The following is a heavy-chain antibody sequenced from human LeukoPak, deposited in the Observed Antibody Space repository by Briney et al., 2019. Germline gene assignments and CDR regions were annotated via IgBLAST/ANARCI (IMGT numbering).Heavy chain of an antibody. CDR1: GGSISSSSYY. CDR3: ASSLGAMDAFDI. J-gene: IGHJ3*02. Sequence: SETLSLTCTVSGGSISSSSYYWGWIRQPPGKGLEWIGSIYYSGSTYYNPSLKSRVTISVDTSKNQFSLKLSSVTAADTAVYYCASSLGAMDAFDIWGQGTMVTVSS. D-gene: IGHD3-16*01. V-gene: IGHV4-39*07. CDR2: IYYSGST.